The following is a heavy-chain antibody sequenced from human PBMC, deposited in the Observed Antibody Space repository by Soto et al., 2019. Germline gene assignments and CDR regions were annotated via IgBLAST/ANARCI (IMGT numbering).Heavy chain of an antibody. CDR3: ARGGCTSTSCYSQYYAIDV. CDR1: GFTFSSYA. V-gene: IGHV3-64D*06. Sequence: GGSLRLSYSASGFTFSSYAMNFVRQAPGKGLEYVSVISSNGDTIYNANSVKGRFTISRDNSKNTLYLQMSSLRAEYTAVYHCARGGCTSTSCYSQYYAIDVWGQGTTVTVSS. CDR2: ISSNGDTI. J-gene: IGHJ6*02. D-gene: IGHD2-2*01.